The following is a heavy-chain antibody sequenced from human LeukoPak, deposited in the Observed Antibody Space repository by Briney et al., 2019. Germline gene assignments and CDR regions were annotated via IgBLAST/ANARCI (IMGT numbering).Heavy chain of an antibody. J-gene: IGHJ4*02. CDR1: GFTFSSYA. Sequence: PGGSLSLCCAASGFTFSSYAMCWARQAPVMGLELVSTISGSGGSTYYADSVKGRFTISRDNSKNTLYLQMNSLRAEDTAVYYCAKDVMITFGGVIAFDYWGQGTLVTVSS. CDR2: ISGSGGST. V-gene: IGHV3-23*01. CDR3: AKDVMITFGGVIAFDY. D-gene: IGHD3-16*02.